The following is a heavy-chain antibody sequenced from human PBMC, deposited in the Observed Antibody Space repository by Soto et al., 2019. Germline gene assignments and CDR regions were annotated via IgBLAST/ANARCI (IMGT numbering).Heavy chain of an antibody. CDR2: ISSSGSTI. J-gene: IGHJ3*02. CDR1: GFTFSDYY. Sequence: PGGSLRLSCAASGFTFSDYYMSWIRQAPGKGLEWVSYISSSGSTIYYADSVKGRFTISRDNAKNSLHLQMNSLRAEDTAVYYCAREGSGWTTKDNDAFDIWGQGTMVTVSS. V-gene: IGHV3-11*01. D-gene: IGHD6-19*01. CDR3: AREGSGWTTKDNDAFDI.